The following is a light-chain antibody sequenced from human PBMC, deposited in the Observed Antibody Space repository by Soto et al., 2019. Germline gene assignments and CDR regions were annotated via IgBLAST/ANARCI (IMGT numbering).Light chain of an antibody. CDR2: DAS. V-gene: IGKV3-15*01. CDR1: QSVSSN. Sequence: EIVMTQSPGTLSVSPGERATLSCRASQSVSSNLAWYQQRPGQGPRLLIYDASTRATGIPARFSGSGSGTEFTLAISSLQSEDFALYYCQQYNDWPRTFGQGTKVDIK. J-gene: IGKJ1*01. CDR3: QQYNDWPRT.